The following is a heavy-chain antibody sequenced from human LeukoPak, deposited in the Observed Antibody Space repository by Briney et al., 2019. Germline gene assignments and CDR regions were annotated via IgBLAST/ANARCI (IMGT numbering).Heavy chain of an antibody. V-gene: IGHV1-2*06. Sequence: ASVKVSCKASGYTFTGYYMHWVRQAPGQGLEWMGRINPNSGGTNYAQKFQGRITMTRDTSISTAYMELSRLRSDDTAVYYCAREGIAAAGVDYWGQGTLVTVSS. J-gene: IGHJ4*02. CDR1: GYTFTGYY. CDR2: INPNSGGT. D-gene: IGHD6-13*01. CDR3: AREGIAAAGVDY.